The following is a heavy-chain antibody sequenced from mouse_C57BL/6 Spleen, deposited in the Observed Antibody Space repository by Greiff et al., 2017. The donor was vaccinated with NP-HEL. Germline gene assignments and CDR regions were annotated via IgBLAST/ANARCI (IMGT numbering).Heavy chain of an antibody. CDR1: GFSLTSYG. D-gene: IGHD1-1*01. CDR2: IWSGGST. CDR3: ARPDLYGSSYPWYFDV. J-gene: IGHJ1*03. V-gene: IGHV2-2*01. Sequence: QVQLQQSGPGLVQPSQSLSITCTVSGFSLTSYGVHWVRQSPGKGLEWLGVIWSGGSTDYNAAFISRLSISKDNSKSQVFFKMNSLQADDTAIYYCARPDLYGSSYPWYFDVWGTGTTVTVSS.